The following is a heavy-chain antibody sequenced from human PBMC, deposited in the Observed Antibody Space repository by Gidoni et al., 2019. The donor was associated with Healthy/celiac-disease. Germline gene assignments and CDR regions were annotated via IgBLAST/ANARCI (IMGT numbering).Heavy chain of an antibody. Sequence: QVQLQESGPGLVKPSETLSLTCTVSGGSISSHYWSWIRQPAGKGLEWIGRIYTSGSTNYNPSLKSRVTMSVDTSKNQFSLKLSSVTAADTAVYYCASAYYDFWSGYVGAFDIWGQGTMVTVSS. CDR3: ASAYYDFWSGYVGAFDI. CDR1: GGSISSHY. V-gene: IGHV4-4*07. CDR2: IYTSGST. J-gene: IGHJ3*02. D-gene: IGHD3-3*01.